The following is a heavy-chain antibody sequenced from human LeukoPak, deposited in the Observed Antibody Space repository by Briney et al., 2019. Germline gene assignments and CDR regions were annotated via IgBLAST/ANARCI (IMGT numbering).Heavy chain of an antibody. CDR3: AVVGTNYGDYEAVNC. V-gene: IGHV4-31*11. J-gene: IGHJ4*02. D-gene: IGHD4-17*01. CDR2: IYYSGTT. CDR1: GGSISSGGYY. Sequence: PSQTLSLTCAVSGGSISSGGYYWSWIRQHPGKGLEWIGYIYYSGTTYYNPSLKSRVTISVDTSKNQFSLKLSSVTAADTAVYYCAVVGTNYGDYEAVNCWGQGTLVTVSS.